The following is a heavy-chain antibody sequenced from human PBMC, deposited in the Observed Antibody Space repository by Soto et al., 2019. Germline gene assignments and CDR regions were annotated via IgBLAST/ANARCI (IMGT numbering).Heavy chain of an antibody. CDR2: IYYSGST. CDR3: ATSGYSYGYYFDY. Sequence: SETLSLTCTVSGGSISSGGYYWSWIRQHPGKGLEWIGYIYYSGSTCYNPSLKSRVTISVDTSKNQFSLKLSSVTAADTAVYYCATSGYSYGYYFDYWGQGTLVTVSS. CDR1: GGSISSGGYY. V-gene: IGHV4-31*03. D-gene: IGHD5-18*01. J-gene: IGHJ4*02.